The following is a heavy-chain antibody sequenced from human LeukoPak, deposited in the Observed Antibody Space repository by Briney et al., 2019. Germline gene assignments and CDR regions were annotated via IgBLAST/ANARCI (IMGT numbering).Heavy chain of an antibody. CDR3: ARDGIGSSSWRYFDY. CDR1: GYTFTSCG. CDR2: ISAYNGNT. V-gene: IGHV1-18*01. J-gene: IGHJ4*02. D-gene: IGHD6-13*01. Sequence: GASVKVSCKASGYTFTSCGISWVRQAPGQGLEWMGWISAYNGNTNYAQKLQGRVTMTTDTSTSTAYMELRSLRSDDTAVYYCARDGIGSSSWRYFDYWGQGTLVTVSS.